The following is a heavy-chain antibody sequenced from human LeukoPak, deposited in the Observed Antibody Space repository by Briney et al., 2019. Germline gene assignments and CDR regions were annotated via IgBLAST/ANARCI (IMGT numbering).Heavy chain of an antibody. CDR2: ISGSGGST. V-gene: IGHV3-23*01. Sequence: GGSLRLSCAASGFTFSSYAMSWVRQAPGKGLEWVSAISGSGGSTYYADSVKGRFTISRDNSKNTLYLQMNSLRAEDTAVYYCAKAPNYDYSNSWGYYYYMDVWGKGTTVTVSS. CDR1: GFTFSSYA. J-gene: IGHJ6*03. CDR3: AKAPNYDYSNSWGYYYYMDV. D-gene: IGHD4-11*01.